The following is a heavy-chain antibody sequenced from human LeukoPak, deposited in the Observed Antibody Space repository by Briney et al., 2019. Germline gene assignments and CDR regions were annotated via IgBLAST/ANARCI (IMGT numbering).Heavy chain of an antibody. CDR2: ITTSGTTT. V-gene: IGHV3-48*03. J-gene: IGHJ4*02. CDR3: ARVLFHSLAVFDY. Sequence: GGSLRLSCAASGFTFSSYKMIWVRQAPGKGLEWVSYITTSGTTTYYADSLKGRFTISRDNAKNSLYLQMNSLRAEDTAVYYCARVLFHSLAVFDYWGQGTLVTVPS. CDR1: GFTFSSYK. D-gene: IGHD2/OR15-2a*01.